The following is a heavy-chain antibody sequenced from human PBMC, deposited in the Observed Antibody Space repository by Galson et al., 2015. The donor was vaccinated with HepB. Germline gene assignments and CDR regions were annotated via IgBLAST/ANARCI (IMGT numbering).Heavy chain of an antibody. J-gene: IGHJ3*01. V-gene: IGHV3-7*03. D-gene: IGHD2-21*01. Sequence: SLRLSCAASGFTFSRHWMTWVRQAPGKGLEWVANIKQDESENYYADSVKGHFIISRDNAKNSLYLEMNSLRADDTAIYYCARGYGGDGGCYRSGFDLWGQGTMVTVSP. CDR3: ARGYGGDGGCYRSGFDL. CDR2: IKQDESEN. CDR1: GFTFSRHW.